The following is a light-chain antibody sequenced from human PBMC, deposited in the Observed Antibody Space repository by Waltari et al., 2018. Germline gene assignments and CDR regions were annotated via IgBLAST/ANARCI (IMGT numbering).Light chain of an antibody. CDR2: DVD. CDR1: SSDIGGSKY. Sequence: QSALTQPRSVSGSPGQSVTLSCTGTSSDIGGSKYVSWYQQHPGKAPKLVIDDVDKRPSGVPDRFSGSQAGNTASLTISGLQTDDEADYYCCSYAGRYTSVFGGGTRVTVL. J-gene: IGLJ2*01. CDR3: CSYAGRYTSV. V-gene: IGLV2-11*01.